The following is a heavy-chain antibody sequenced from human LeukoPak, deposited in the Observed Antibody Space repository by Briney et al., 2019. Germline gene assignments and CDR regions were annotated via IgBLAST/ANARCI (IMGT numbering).Heavy chain of an antibody. D-gene: IGHD5-24*01. CDR1: GFTFSSYS. J-gene: IGHJ4*02. CDR3: ARDWSVGGRRDGYNFFDY. CDR2: ISSSSSYI. Sequence: GGSLRLSCAASGFTFSSYSMNWVRQAAGKGLEWVSSISSSSSYIYYADSVKGRFTISRDNAKNSLYLQMNSLRAEDTAVYYCARDWSVGGRRDGYNFFDYWGQGTLVTVSS. V-gene: IGHV3-21*01.